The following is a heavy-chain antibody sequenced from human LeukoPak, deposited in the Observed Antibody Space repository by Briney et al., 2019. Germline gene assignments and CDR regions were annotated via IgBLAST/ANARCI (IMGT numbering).Heavy chain of an antibody. V-gene: IGHV3-21*01. CDR2: ISTTSSYI. Sequence: PGGSLRLSCAASGFTVSSYEMNWVRQAPGKGLEWVSSISTTSSYIYYSDSARGRFTISRDNAKNSLYLQMNSLRAEDTAVYYCARGLCGGDCYSDWGPGTLVTVSS. D-gene: IGHD2-21*02. CDR1: GFTVSSYE. J-gene: IGHJ4*02. CDR3: ARGLCGGDCYSD.